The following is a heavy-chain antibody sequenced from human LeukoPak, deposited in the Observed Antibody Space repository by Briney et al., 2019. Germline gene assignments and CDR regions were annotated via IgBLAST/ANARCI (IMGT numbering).Heavy chain of an antibody. Sequence: PGGSLRLSWAVSGFTFDDYAMAWVRQAPGKGLEWVSDINWNGGRTGYADSMKGRFTISRDNAKKSLYLQMSSLRAEDTAFYYCGRVVYSGTYFIDYWGQGTLVTVSS. CDR1: GFTFDDYA. V-gene: IGHV3-20*04. CDR2: INWNGGRT. J-gene: IGHJ4*02. CDR3: GRVVYSGTYFIDY. D-gene: IGHD1-26*01.